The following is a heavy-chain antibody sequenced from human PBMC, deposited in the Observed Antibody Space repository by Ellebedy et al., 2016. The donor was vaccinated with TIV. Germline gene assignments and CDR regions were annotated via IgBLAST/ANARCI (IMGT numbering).Heavy chain of an antibody. J-gene: IGHJ4*02. V-gene: IGHV5-51*01. CDR3: ARLGRAGYYNAPGDY. CDR2: IYPDDSDT. Sequence: GESLKISXKGSGYTFSNYWIAWVRQMPGKGLEWMGDIYPDDSDTRYNPSFQGQITISADKSISTAYLQWSSLKASDTAIYYCARLGRAGYYNAPGDYWGQGTLVTVSS. D-gene: IGHD3-9*01. CDR1: GYTFSNYW.